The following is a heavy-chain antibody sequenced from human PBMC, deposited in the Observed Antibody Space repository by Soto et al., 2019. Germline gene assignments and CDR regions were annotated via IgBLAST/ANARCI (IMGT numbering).Heavy chain of an antibody. Sequence: ASVKVSCKVSGYRFTSYGISWVRQAPGQGLEWMGWISAYNGNTNYAQKLQGRVTMTTDTSTSTAYMELRSLRSDDTAVYYCARVGSPDYYGSGSPNDASDIWCQGTIVTVSS. CDR3: ARVGSPDYYGSGSPNDASDI. CDR2: ISAYNGNT. D-gene: IGHD3-10*01. CDR1: GYRFTSYG. J-gene: IGHJ3*02. V-gene: IGHV1-18*01.